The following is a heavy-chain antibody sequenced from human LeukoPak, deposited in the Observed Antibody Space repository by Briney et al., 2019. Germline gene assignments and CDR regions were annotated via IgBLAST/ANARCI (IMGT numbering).Heavy chain of an antibody. CDR1: GGTFSSYA. Sequence: SVKVSCKASGGTFSSYAISWVRQAPGQGLEWMGRIIPIFGTANYAQKFQGRVTITTDESTSTAYMELSSLRSEDTAVYYCATPNHIVVVTASDDALDIWGQGTMVTVSS. CDR3: ATPNHIVVVTASDDALDI. D-gene: IGHD2-21*02. J-gene: IGHJ3*02. CDR2: IIPIFGTA. V-gene: IGHV1-69*05.